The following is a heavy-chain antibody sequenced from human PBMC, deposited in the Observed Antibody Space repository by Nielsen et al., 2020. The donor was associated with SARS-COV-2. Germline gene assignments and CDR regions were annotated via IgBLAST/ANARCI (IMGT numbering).Heavy chain of an antibody. J-gene: IGHJ4*02. CDR2: ISFEGTNE. D-gene: IGHD3-10*01. CDR3: ASGVPPPRGVLPFDC. CDR1: GFTFSDYG. Sequence: GESLKISCAASGFTFSDYGMHWVRQAPGKGPEWVAVISFEGTNEFYADSVRGRFTISRDGSKNTLHLQMNSLRAEDTAIYYCASGVPPPRGVLPFDCWGQGTLVTVSS. V-gene: IGHV3-30*03.